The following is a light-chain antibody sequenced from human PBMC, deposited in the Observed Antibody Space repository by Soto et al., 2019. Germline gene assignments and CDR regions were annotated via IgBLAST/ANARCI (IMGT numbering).Light chain of an antibody. CDR3: KHYDGSSRT. CDR2: VVF. Sequence: ETVLTQSPGTVSLSPGERDTLSCRTSQSVNRNYFAWYQQKPGQAPRLLIYVVFNWATGIPDRFSGSGSGTYFSFTISGLESEVSAVYYYKHYDGSSRTCGHGTKMEIK. CDR1: QSVNRNY. J-gene: IGKJ2*01. V-gene: IGKV3-20*01.